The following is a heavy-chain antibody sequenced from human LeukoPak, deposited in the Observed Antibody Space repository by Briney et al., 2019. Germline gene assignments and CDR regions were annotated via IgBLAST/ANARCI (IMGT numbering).Heavy chain of an antibody. CDR3: AKGAGHYDILTGYNYYYYMDV. Sequence: SETLSLTCTVSGGSISSYYWSWIRQPPGKGLEWIGYIYYSGSTNYNPSLKSRVTISVDTSKNQFSLKLSSVIAADTAVYYCAKGAGHYDILTGYNYYYYMDVWGKGTTVTVSS. D-gene: IGHD3-9*01. CDR2: IYYSGST. CDR1: GGSISSYY. V-gene: IGHV4-59*01. J-gene: IGHJ6*03.